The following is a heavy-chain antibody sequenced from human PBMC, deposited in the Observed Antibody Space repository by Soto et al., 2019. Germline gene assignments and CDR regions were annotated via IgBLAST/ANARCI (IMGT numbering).Heavy chain of an antibody. CDR1: GDSVSSNTAA. V-gene: IGHV6-1*01. CDR2: TYYRSNWRH. D-gene: IGHD6-19*01. Sequence: SQTLSLTCAISGDSVSSNTAAWNWIRSSPSRGLEWLGRTYYRSNWRHDYAVSVRSRITVNPDTSKNHFSLQLNSVTPDDTAVYYCARGVAGSGFDLWGQGALVTVSS. CDR3: ARGVAGSGFDL. J-gene: IGHJ4*02.